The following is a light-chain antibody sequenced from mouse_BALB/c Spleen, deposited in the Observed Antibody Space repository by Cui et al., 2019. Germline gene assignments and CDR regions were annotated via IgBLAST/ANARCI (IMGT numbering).Light chain of an antibody. CDR2: WAS. V-gene: IGKV6-23*01. CDR3: QQYSSYPFT. CDR1: QDVGTD. J-gene: IGKJ4*01. Sequence: DIVMTQSHKFMSTSVGDRVSITCKASQDVGTDVAWYQQKPGQSPKLLIYWASTRHTGVPDRFTGSGSGTDFTLTISNVQSEDLADYFCQQYSSYPFTFGSGTKLEIK.